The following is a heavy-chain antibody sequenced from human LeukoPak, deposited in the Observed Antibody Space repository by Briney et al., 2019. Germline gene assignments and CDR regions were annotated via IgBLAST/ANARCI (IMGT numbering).Heavy chain of an antibody. CDR3: AHDTAEYGFRI. CDR1: GFSLTTTGVG. D-gene: IGHD3-10*01. J-gene: IGHJ3*02. CDR2: IYWDDNK. V-gene: IGHV2-5*02. Sequence: SGPTLVKPTQTLTLTCTFSGFSLTTTGVGVAWIRQPPGEALEWLALIYWDDNKRYNPSLKSRLTITKDTSKNQVVLTMTNMDPVDTATYYCAHDTAEYGFRIWGQGTMVTVSS.